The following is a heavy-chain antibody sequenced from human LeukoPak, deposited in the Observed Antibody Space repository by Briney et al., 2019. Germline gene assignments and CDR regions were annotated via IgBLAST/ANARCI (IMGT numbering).Heavy chain of an antibody. CDR2: IYTSGST. CDR1: DGSISNSSFY. V-gene: IGHV4-61*02. J-gene: IGHJ6*03. D-gene: IGHD2-8*01. CDR3: ARAAGYVMAAPTPYYYYYYYMDV. Sequence: SETLSLTCTVSDGSISNSSFYWSWIRQPAGKGLEWIGRIYTSGSTNYNPSLKSRVTISVDTSKNQFSLKLSSVTAADTAVYYCARAAGYVMAAPTPYYYYYYYMDVWGKGTTVTISS.